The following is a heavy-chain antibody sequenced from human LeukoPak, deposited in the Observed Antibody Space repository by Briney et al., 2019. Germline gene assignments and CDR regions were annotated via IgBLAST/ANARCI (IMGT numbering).Heavy chain of an antibody. J-gene: IGHJ6*04. CDR2: IIPIFGTA. CDR1: GGTFSSYA. V-gene: IGHV1-69*13. D-gene: IGHD6-19*01. CDR3: ARDGSGPGYYYYYGMDV. Sequence: ASVKVSCKASGGTFSSYAISWVRQAPGQGLEWMGGIIPIFGTANYAQKFQGRVTITADESTSTAYMELSSLRSEDTAMYYCARDGSGPGYYYYYGMDVWGKGTTVTVSS.